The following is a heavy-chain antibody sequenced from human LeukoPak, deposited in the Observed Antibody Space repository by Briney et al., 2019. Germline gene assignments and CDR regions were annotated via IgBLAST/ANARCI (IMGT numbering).Heavy chain of an antibody. CDR1: GFTFSNAW. CDR2: INHSGST. J-gene: IGHJ5*02. V-gene: IGHV4-34*01. CDR3: ARGGGPYYYGSGSYYTLWFDP. Sequence: GSLRLSCAASGFTFSNAWMSWVRQPPGKGLEWIGEINHSGSTNYNPSLKSRVTISVDTSKNQFSLKLSSVTAADTAVYYCARGGGPYYYGSGSYYTLWFDPWGLGTLVTVSS. D-gene: IGHD3-10*01.